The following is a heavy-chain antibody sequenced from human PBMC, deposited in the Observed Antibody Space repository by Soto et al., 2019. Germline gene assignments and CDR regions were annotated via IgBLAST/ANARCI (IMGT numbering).Heavy chain of an antibody. Sequence: ASVKVSCKASGGTFSSYAISWVRQAPGQGLEWMGGIIPIFGTANYAQKFQGRVTITADESTSTAYMELSSLRSEDTAVYYCAREGGSSASYYYYGMDVWGQGTTVTVSS. D-gene: IGHD1-26*01. CDR1: GGTFSSYA. V-gene: IGHV1-69*13. CDR3: AREGGSSASYYYYGMDV. CDR2: IIPIFGTA. J-gene: IGHJ6*02.